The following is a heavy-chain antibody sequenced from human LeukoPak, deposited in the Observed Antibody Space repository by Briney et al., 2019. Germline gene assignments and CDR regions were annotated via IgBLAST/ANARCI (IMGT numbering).Heavy chain of an antibody. CDR2: IYTSGST. D-gene: IGHD3-10*01. CDR3: AREGLGGSRKYYYYYGMDV. J-gene: IGHJ6*02. Sequence: SQTLSLTCTVSGGSISSGSYYWSWIRQPAGKGLEWIGRIYTSGSTNYNPSLKSRVTISVDTSKNQFSLKLSSVTAADTAVYCCAREGLGGSRKYYYYYGMDVWGQGTTVTVSS. V-gene: IGHV4-61*02. CDR1: GGSISSGSYY.